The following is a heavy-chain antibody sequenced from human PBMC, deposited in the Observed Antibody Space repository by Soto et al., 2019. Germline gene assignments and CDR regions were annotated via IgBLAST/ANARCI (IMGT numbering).Heavy chain of an antibody. Sequence: DVHLVESGGGLVKPGGSLRLSCVASGMTLDDYAMNWVRQAPGQGLEWVAYISTTSTYTYYADAVRGRFTVSRDNAKNSLYLQMNRLSDKDTAVYYCAGYVGYSGFAARFDPWGQGTVVTVSS. V-gene: IGHV3-21*01. CDR3: AGYVGYSGFAARFDP. CDR2: ISTTSTYT. D-gene: IGHD5-18*01. J-gene: IGHJ5*02. CDR1: GMTLDDYA.